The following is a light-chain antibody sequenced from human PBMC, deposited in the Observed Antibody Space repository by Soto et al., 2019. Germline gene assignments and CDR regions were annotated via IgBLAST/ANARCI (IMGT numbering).Light chain of an antibody. Sequence: QSVLTQPASVSGSPGQSITISCTGTSSDVGGYNYVSWYQQHPGIAPKLLIYGVTNRPSGVSTRFSVSKSGNTASLTISGLQAEDEADYHCSSYTSASTLLYLFGTGTKLTVL. J-gene: IGLJ1*01. CDR2: GVT. CDR3: SSYTSASTLLYL. V-gene: IGLV2-14*01. CDR1: SSDVGGYNY.